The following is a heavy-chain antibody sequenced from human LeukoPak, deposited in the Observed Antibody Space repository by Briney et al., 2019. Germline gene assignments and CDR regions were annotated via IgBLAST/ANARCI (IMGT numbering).Heavy chain of an antibody. CDR1: GGSISSYY. D-gene: IGHD5-24*01. V-gene: IGHV4-59*08. Sequence: SETLSLTCTVSGGSISSYYWSWIRQPPGKVLEWIGYIYYSGSTNYNPSLKSRVTISVDTSKNQFSLKLSSVTAADTGVYYCARHGFRGDGYNWAANWFDPWGQGTLVTVSS. J-gene: IGHJ5*02. CDR2: IYYSGST. CDR3: ARHGFRGDGYNWAANWFDP.